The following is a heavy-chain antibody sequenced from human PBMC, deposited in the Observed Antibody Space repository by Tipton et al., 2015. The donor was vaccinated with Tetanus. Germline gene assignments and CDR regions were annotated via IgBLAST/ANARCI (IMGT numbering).Heavy chain of an antibody. CDR3: ARGRGYDILTHDAFDI. J-gene: IGHJ3*02. D-gene: IGHD3-9*01. CDR1: GYTFTSYG. CDR2: MNPNSGNT. Sequence: QLVQSGAEVKKPGASVKVSCKASGYTFTSYGINWVRQATGQGLEWMGWMNPNSGNTGYAQKFQGRVTMTRNTSISTAYMELSSLRSEDTAVYYCARGRGYDILTHDAFDIWGQGTMVTVSS. V-gene: IGHV1-8*01.